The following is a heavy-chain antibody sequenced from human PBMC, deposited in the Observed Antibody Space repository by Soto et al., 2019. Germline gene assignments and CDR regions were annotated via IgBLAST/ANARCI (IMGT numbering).Heavy chain of an antibody. CDR2: ISGSGGST. CDR1: GFTFSSYA. D-gene: IGHD3-3*01. CDR3: AKSEPSTSYDFWSGYPNWFDP. J-gene: IGHJ5*02. V-gene: IGHV3-23*01. Sequence: GGSLRLSCAASGFTFSSYAMSWVRQAPGKGLEWVSAISGSGGSTYYADSVKGRFTISRDNSKNTLYLKMNSLRAEDTAVYYCAKSEPSTSYDFWSGYPNWFDPWGQGTLVTVSS.